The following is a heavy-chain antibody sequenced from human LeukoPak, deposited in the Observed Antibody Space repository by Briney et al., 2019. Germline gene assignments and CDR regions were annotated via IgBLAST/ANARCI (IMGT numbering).Heavy chain of an antibody. V-gene: IGHV4-39*07. CDR3: AREPDYGGPNRDAFDI. D-gene: IGHD4-23*01. CDR1: GGSISSSSYY. CDR2: IYYSGST. Sequence: KTSETLSLTCTVSGGSISSSSYYWGWIRQPPGKGLEWIGSIYYSGSTYYNPSLKSRFTISVDTSKNQCSLKLSSVTAADTAVYYCAREPDYGGPNRDAFDIWGQGTMVTVSS. J-gene: IGHJ3*02.